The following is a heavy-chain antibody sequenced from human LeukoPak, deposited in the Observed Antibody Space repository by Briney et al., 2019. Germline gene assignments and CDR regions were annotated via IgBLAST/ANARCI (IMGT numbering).Heavy chain of an antibody. J-gene: IGHJ4*02. Sequence: SETLSLTCAVSGGSISNYYWSWIRQPAGKGLEWLGRIYFTGSTIYNPSLTSRVTMSLDTSKRQFSLKLDSVTAADTAVYYCVRDVDTFFDYWGQGTLVTVSP. CDR1: GGSISNYY. CDR2: IYFTGST. V-gene: IGHV4-4*07. CDR3: VRDVDTFFDY. D-gene: IGHD5-18*01.